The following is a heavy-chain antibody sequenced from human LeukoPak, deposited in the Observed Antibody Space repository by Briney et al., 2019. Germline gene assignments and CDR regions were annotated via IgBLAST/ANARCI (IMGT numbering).Heavy chain of an antibody. CDR2: ISGSGGST. CDR3: AKVPDIVVVIAIH. CDR1: GFTFSSHA. D-gene: IGHD2-21*01. J-gene: IGHJ4*02. V-gene: IGHV3-23*01. Sequence: GGSLRLSCAASGFTFSSHAMSWVRQAPGKGLEWVSAISGSGGSTYYADSVKGRFTISRDNSKNTLYLQMNSLRAEDTAVYYCAKVPDIVVVIAIHWGQGTLVTVSS.